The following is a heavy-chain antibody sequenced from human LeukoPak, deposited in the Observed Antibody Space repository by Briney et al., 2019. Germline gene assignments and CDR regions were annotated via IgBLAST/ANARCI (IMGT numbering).Heavy chain of an antibody. CDR1: GFTFSSYS. Sequence: PGGSLRLSCAASGFTFSSYSMSWVRQAPGKGLEWVSVIYSGGSTYYADSVKGRFTISRDNSKNTLYLQMNSLRAEDTAVYYCARDLAVAGSGRSATFDYWGQGTLVTVSS. V-gene: IGHV3-66*01. CDR2: IYSGGST. D-gene: IGHD6-19*01. CDR3: ARDLAVAGSGRSATFDY. J-gene: IGHJ4*02.